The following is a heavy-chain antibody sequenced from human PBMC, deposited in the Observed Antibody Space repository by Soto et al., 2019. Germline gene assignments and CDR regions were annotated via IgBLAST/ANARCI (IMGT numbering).Heavy chain of an antibody. D-gene: IGHD6-6*01. CDR2: INHSGST. Sequence: SETLSLTCAAHGGSFSDYYWSWIRQPPGKGLEWIGEINHSGSTNYNPSLKSRVTISVDTSKDQFSLKLSSVTAADTAVYYCARGAASIAAQSTRTPNDYWGQGTLVTVSS. CDR3: ARGAASIAAQSTRTPNDY. J-gene: IGHJ4*02. CDR1: GGSFSDYY. V-gene: IGHV4-34*01.